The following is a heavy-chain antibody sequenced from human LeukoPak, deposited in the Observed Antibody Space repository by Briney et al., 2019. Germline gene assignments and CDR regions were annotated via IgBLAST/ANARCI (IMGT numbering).Heavy chain of an antibody. D-gene: IGHD6-19*01. V-gene: IGHV3-30-3*01. CDR2: ISYDGSNK. Sequence: GGSLRLSCAASGFTFSSYAMHWVRQAPGKGLEWVAVISYDGSNKYYADSVKGRFTISRDNSKNTLYLQMNSLRAEDTAVYYCAVAGNTVGYWGQGTLVTVSS. J-gene: IGHJ4*02. CDR3: AVAGNTVGY. CDR1: GFTFSSYA.